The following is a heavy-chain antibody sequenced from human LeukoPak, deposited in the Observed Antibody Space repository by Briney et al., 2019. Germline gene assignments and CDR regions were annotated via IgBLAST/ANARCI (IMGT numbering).Heavy chain of an antibody. CDR2: LNPNSGGT. V-gene: IGHV1-2*02. Sequence: ASVKVSCKASGYSFSGYYLQWVRQAPGQGLEWMGWLNPNSGGTNYAQKFQGRVTMTRDTSISTAYMELTRPGSDDTAVYYCVLEGKYYDILTGTDAFDIWGQGTMVTVSS. J-gene: IGHJ3*02. CDR3: VLEGKYYDILTGTDAFDI. D-gene: IGHD3-9*01. CDR1: GYSFSGYY.